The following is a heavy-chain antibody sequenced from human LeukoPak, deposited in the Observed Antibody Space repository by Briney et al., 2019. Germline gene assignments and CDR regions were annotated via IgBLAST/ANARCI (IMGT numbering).Heavy chain of an antibody. Sequence: SETLSLTCTVSGGSISSGSYYWSWIRQPAGKGLEWIGRIYTSGSTNYNPYLKSRVTISVDTSKNQFSLKLSSVTAADTAVYYCARYPTYDSSGRHYWGQGTLVTVSS. CDR3: ARYPTYDSSGRHY. V-gene: IGHV4-61*02. CDR1: GGSISSGSYY. J-gene: IGHJ4*02. D-gene: IGHD3-22*01. CDR2: IYTSGST.